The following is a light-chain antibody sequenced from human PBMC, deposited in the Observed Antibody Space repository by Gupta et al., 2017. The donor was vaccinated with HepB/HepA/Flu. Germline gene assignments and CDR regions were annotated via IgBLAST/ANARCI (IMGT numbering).Light chain of an antibody. V-gene: IGLV1-44*01. CDR3: AAWDASLNGWV. CDR1: SSNIGSNT. J-gene: IGLJ3*02. Sequence: QSVLTQPPSASGTPGQRDTISCSGSSSNIGSNTVNWYQQLPGTAPKLLIYSNNQRPSGVPDRFSGSKSGTSASLAISGLQSEDEADYYCAAWDASLNGWVFGGGTKLTVL. CDR2: SNN.